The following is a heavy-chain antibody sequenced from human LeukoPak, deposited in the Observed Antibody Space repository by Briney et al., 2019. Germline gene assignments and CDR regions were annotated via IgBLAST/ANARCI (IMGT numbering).Heavy chain of an antibody. V-gene: IGHV3-11*01. CDR3: ARDVRGRTPLKLGMKWFDP. CDR1: GFTFSDYY. J-gene: IGHJ5*02. Sequence: GGSLRLSCAASGFTFSDYYMSGIRQTPGKGLEWLAYISNSADTRKYADSATGRFTISRDNAKNSVFLQMNSLRAEDSGVYYCARDVRGRTPLKLGMKWFDPWGQGTRVTVSS. D-gene: IGHD7-27*01. CDR2: ISNSADTR.